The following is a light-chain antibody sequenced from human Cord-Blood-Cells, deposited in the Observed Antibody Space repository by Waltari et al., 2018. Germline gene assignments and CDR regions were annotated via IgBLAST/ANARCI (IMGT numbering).Light chain of an antibody. J-gene: IGKJ2*01. Sequence: IQMTQSPSYLSASVVDRVTITCRASQSISSYLNWYQQKPGKAPKLLIYAASSLQSGVPSRFSSSGSGTDFTLTISSLQPEDFATYYCQQRYSTPYTFGQGTKLEIK. CDR2: AAS. CDR3: QQRYSTPYT. CDR1: QSISSY. V-gene: IGKV1-39*01.